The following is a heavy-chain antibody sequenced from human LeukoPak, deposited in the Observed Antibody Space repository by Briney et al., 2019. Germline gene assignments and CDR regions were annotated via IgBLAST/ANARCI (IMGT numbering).Heavy chain of an antibody. J-gene: IGHJ6*02. Sequence: GGSLRLSCAASGFTFSSYAMPWVRQAPGKGLDYVSAISSNGGSTYYANSVKGRFTISRDNSKNTLYLQMGSLRAEDMAVYYCARVWENYYYGMDVWGQGTTVTVSS. CDR1: GFTFSSYA. V-gene: IGHV3-64*01. D-gene: IGHD1-26*01. CDR2: ISSNGGST. CDR3: ARVWENYYYGMDV.